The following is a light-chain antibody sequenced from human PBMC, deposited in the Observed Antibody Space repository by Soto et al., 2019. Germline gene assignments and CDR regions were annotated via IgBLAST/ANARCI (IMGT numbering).Light chain of an antibody. CDR1: QSVSSTY. CDR2: GAS. Sequence: EIVLTQSPCTLSLSPGQRATLSCRASQSVSSTYLAWYQQKAGQGHTLLIYGASTRATGIPSRFSGSGSGTDFTLTISSLEPEDFAVYYCQQYGSSPWTFGQGTKVEV. J-gene: IGKJ1*01. V-gene: IGKV3-20*01. CDR3: QQYGSSPWT.